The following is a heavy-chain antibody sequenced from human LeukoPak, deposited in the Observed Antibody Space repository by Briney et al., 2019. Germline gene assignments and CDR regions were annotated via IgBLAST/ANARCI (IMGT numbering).Heavy chain of an antibody. CDR1: GFTFYDAW. J-gene: IGHJ4*02. CDR2: IKGKKDGGTR. Sequence: PGGSLRLSCAVYGFTFYDAWMTWVRQTPEKGLEWVARIKGKKDGGTRDYAAPVKGRFAISIDDSKNTVYLQMNSLRAEDTAVYYCAKDLPNSCLDYWGQGTLVTVSS. D-gene: IGHD2-2*01. V-gene: IGHV3-15*01. CDR3: AKDLPNSCLDY.